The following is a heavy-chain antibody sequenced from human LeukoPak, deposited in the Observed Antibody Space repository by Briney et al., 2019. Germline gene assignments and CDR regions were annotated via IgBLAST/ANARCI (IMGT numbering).Heavy chain of an antibody. CDR1: GFRFSNYA. CDR3: ARERTGYYIVY. Sequence: GGSLRLSCAASGFRFSNYAMHWVRQAPGKGLEWVALISYDGSGNYYSDSVKGRFTISRDNSENTLYLQMNSLRAEDTAIYYCARERTGYYIVYWDQGTLVTVSS. V-gene: IGHV3-30*04. D-gene: IGHD2-8*01. CDR2: ISYDGSGN. J-gene: IGHJ4*02.